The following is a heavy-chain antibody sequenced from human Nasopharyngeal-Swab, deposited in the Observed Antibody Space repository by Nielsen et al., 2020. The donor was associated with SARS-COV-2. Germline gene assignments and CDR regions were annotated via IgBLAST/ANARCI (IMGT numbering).Heavy chain of an antibody. CDR1: GGTFSSYA. Sequence: SVKVSCKASGGTFSSYAISWVRQAPGQGLEWMGGIIPIFGTANCAQKFQGRVTITADESTSTAYMELSSLRSEDTAVYYCARIMVRGVIISGYYYGMDVWGQGTTVTVSS. D-gene: IGHD3-10*01. V-gene: IGHV1-69*13. CDR2: IIPIFGTA. J-gene: IGHJ6*02. CDR3: ARIMVRGVIISGYYYGMDV.